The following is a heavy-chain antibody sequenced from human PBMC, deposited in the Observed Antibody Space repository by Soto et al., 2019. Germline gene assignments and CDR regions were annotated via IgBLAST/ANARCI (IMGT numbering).Heavy chain of an antibody. D-gene: IGHD6-19*01. J-gene: IGHJ4*02. CDR3: ARDLGIAVAGLDFDY. CDR1: GYTFTSYG. Sequence: ASVKVSCKASGYTFTSYGISWVRQAPGQGLEWMGWISAYNGNTNYAQKVQGRVTMTTDTSTSTAYMELRSLRSDDTALYYCARDLGIAVAGLDFDYWGQGTPVTGSS. CDR2: ISAYNGNT. V-gene: IGHV1-18*01.